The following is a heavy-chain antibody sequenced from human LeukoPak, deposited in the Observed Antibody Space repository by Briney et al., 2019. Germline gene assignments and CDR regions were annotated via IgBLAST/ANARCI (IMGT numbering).Heavy chain of an antibody. D-gene: IGHD3-22*01. CDR1: GGPISTYY. Sequence: PSETLSLTCTVSGGPISTYYWSWIRQPPGKRLEWIGYISYSGGTNYNPPLKSRVTISVDTSKNQFSLKLTSVTAADTALYYCARADDRSGYFGGRFDSWGQGTLVTVSS. V-gene: IGHV4-59*01. CDR2: ISYSGGT. CDR3: ARADDRSGYFGGRFDS. J-gene: IGHJ5*01.